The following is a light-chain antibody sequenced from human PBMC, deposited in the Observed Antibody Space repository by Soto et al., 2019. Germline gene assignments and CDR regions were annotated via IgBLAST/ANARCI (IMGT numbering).Light chain of an antibody. J-gene: IGLJ2*01. CDR3: SSYAGSNNFVV. V-gene: IGLV2-8*01. Sequence: QSALTQPPSASGSPGQSVTISCTGTSSDVGGYDYVSWYQQHPGKAPKLMIYEVSKRPLGVPDRFSGSKSGNTASLTVSGLQAEDEGDYHCSSYAGSNNFVVFGGGTKLTVL. CDR1: SSDVGGYDY. CDR2: EVS.